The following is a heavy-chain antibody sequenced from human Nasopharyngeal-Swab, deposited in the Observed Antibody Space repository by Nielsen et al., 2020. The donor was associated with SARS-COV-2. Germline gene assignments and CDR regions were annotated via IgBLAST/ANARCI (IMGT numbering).Heavy chain of an antibody. J-gene: IGHJ3*02. V-gene: IGHV3-21*01. CDR3: ARDEMGKYPPDAFDI. Sequence: GESLKISCAASGFTFSSYSMNWVRQAPGKGLEWVSSISSSSYIYYADSVKGRFTISRDNAKNSLYLQMNSLRAEDTAVYYCARDEMGKYPPDAFDIWGQGTMVTVSS. CDR2: ISSSSYI. CDR1: GFTFSSYS. D-gene: IGHD5-24*01.